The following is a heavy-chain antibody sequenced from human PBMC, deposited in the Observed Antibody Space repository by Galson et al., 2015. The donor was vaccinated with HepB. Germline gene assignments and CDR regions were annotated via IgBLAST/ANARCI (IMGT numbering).Heavy chain of an antibody. D-gene: IGHD7-27*01. V-gene: IGHV2-70*11. Sequence: PALVKPTQTLTLTCTFSGFSLSTSGMCVSWIRQPPGKALEWLARIDWDDDKYYSTSLKTRLTISKDTSKNQVVLTMTNMDPVDTATYYCARTKLTGDRRGFDYWGQGTLVTVSS. CDR1: GFSLSTSGMC. CDR2: IDWDDDK. J-gene: IGHJ4*02. CDR3: ARTKLTGDRRGFDY.